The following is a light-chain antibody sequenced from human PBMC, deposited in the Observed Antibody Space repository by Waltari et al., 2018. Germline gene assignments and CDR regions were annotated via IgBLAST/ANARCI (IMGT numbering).Light chain of an antibody. CDR1: QSVSSY. J-gene: IGKJ1*01. V-gene: IGKV3-11*01. CDR3: QQRSNWPRT. CDR2: SAS. Sequence: EIVLTQSPATLSLSPGERATLSCRASQSVSSYLAWYQQMPGQAPRPPIHSASNRATGIPARFSGSGAGTDFTLTISSLEPEDFAVYYCQQRSNWPRTFGQGTKVEIK.